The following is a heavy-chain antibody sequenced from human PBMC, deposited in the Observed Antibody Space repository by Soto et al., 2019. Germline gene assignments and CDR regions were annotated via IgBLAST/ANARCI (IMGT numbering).Heavy chain of an antibody. V-gene: IGHV3-30-3*01. Sequence: QVQLVESGGGVVQPGRSLSLSCAASGFTFSSYAMHWVRQAPGKGLEWVAVISYDGSNKYYADSVKGRFTTSRDNSNNTLYLQMNSLRAEDTAVYYCARDSQPVLGYSYGHGGYFAYWCQGTLVAVSS. D-gene: IGHD5-18*01. CDR1: GFTFSSYA. CDR2: ISYDGSNK. J-gene: IGHJ4*02. CDR3: ARDSQPVLGYSYGHGGYFAY.